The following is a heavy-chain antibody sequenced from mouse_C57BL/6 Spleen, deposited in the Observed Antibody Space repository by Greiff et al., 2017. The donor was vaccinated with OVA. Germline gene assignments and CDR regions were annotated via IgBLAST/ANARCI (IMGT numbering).Heavy chain of an antibody. CDR2: ISYDGSN. CDR3: ARDLIYYGNSYAMDY. D-gene: IGHD2-1*01. V-gene: IGHV3-6*01. J-gene: IGHJ4*01. Sequence: DVQLQESGPGLVKPSQSLSLTCSVTGYSITSGYYWNWIRQFPGNKLEWMGYISYDGSNNYNPSLKNRISITRDTSKNQFFLKLNSVTTEDTATYYCARDLIYYGNSYAMDYWGQGTSVTVSS. CDR1: GYSITSGYY.